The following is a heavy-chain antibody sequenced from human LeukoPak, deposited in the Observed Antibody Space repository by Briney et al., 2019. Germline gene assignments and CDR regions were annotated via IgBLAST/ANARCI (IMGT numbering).Heavy chain of an antibody. D-gene: IGHD3-3*01. CDR3: ARGGVRWSGYYLSHWFDP. J-gene: IGHJ5*02. Sequence: SETLSLTCAVYGGSFSGYYWSWIRQPPGKGLEWIGEINHSGSTNYNPSLKSRVTISVDTFKNQFSLKLSSVTAADTAVYYCARGGVRWSGYYLSHWFDPWGQGTLVTVSS. CDR1: GGSFSGYY. V-gene: IGHV4-34*01. CDR2: INHSGST.